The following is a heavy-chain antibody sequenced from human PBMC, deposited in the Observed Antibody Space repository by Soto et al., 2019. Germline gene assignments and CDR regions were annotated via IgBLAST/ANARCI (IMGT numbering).Heavy chain of an antibody. Sequence: SETLSLTCTVSGGSISSYYWSWIRQPPGKGLEWIGYIYYSGSTNYNPSLKSRVTISVDTSKNQFSLKLSSVTAADTAVYYCARHVPSSSADYYYYYYMDVWGKGTTVTVSS. CDR3: ARHVPSSSADYYYYYYMDV. V-gene: IGHV4-59*08. CDR2: IYYSGST. CDR1: GGSISSYY. J-gene: IGHJ6*03. D-gene: IGHD6-6*01.